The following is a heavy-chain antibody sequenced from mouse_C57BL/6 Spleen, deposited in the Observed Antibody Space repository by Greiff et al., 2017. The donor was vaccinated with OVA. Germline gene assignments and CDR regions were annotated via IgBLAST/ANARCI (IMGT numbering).Heavy chain of an antibody. Sequence: VQLQQPGAELVKPGASVKLSCKASGYTFTSYWMHWVKQRPGQGLEWIGMIHPNSGSTNYNEKFKSKATLTVDKSSSTAYMQLSSLTSEDSAVYYCANDYDVLGFYAMDYWGQGTSVTVSS. CDR2: IHPNSGST. J-gene: IGHJ4*01. D-gene: IGHD2-4*01. CDR3: ANDYDVLGFYAMDY. CDR1: GYTFTSYW. V-gene: IGHV1-64*01.